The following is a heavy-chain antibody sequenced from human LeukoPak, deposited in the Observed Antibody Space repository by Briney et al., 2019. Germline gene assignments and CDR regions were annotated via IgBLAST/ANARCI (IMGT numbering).Heavy chain of an antibody. CDR3: ATHLVLKGVPHDAFDI. D-gene: IGHD4/OR15-4a*01. J-gene: IGHJ3*02. CDR2: IYTSGST. Sequence: SETLSLTCTVSSGSINTYYWSWIRQPAGKRLEWIGRIYTSGSTNYNPSLKSRVTVSVDTSKNQFSLRLSSVAAAGTAVYYCATHLVLKGVPHDAFDIWGQGTVVTVSS. CDR1: SGSINTYY. V-gene: IGHV4-4*07.